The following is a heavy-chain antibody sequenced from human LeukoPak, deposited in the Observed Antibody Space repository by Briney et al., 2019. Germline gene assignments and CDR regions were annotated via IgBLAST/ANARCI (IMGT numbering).Heavy chain of an antibody. Sequence: SQTLSLTCTVSGGSISSGGYYWSWIRQHPGKGLEWIGYIYYSGSTYYNPSLKSRVTISVDTSKNQFSLKLSSVTAADTAVYYCARGRAKTLSGEIDYWGQGTLVTVSS. CDR2: IYYSGST. V-gene: IGHV4-31*03. CDR1: GGSISSGGYY. J-gene: IGHJ4*02. D-gene: IGHD1-26*01. CDR3: ARGRAKTLSGEIDY.